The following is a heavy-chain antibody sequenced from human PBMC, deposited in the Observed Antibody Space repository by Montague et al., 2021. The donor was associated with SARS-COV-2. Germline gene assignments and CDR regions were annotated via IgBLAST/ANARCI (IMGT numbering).Heavy chain of an antibody. CDR2: VYHTGKT. Sequence: SETLSLTCRGSSQWVKTNKGGTWKSIRPNKSQHGVSEVYHTGKTKYKPSLKSRVSVSVDKSWNQFSLRLTPVTAADTAIYYCARKGSGRSDLAYWGQGTLVTVSS. CDR1: SQWVKTNKG. J-gene: IGHJ4*02. D-gene: IGHD1-26*01. CDR3: ARKGSGRSDLAY. V-gene: IGHV4-4*02.